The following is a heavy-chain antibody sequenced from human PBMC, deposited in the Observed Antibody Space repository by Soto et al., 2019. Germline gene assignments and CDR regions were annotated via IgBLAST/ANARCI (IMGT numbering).Heavy chain of an antibody. V-gene: IGHV3-15*07. CDR2: IKSKTDGGTT. Sequence: PGGSLRLSCAASGFTFSNAWMNWVRQAPGKGLEWVGRIKSKTDGGTTDYAAPVKGRFTISRDDSKNTLYLQMNSLKTEDTAVYYCTTLGAYCSGGSCYSYFPGPKVDYWGQGTLVTVSS. CDR3: TTLGAYCSGGSCYSYFPGPKVDY. J-gene: IGHJ4*02. CDR1: GFTFSNAW. D-gene: IGHD2-15*01.